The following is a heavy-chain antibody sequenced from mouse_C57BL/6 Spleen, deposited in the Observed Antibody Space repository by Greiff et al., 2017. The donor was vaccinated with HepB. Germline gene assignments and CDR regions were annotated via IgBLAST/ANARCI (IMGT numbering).Heavy chain of an antibody. Sequence: EVQLRQSGPGMVKPSQSLSLTCTVTGYSITSGYDWHWIRHFPGNKLEWMGYISYSGSTNYNPSLKSRISITHDTSKNHFFLKLNSVTTEDTATYYCARAGDRAMDYWGQGTSVTVSS. CDR3: ARAGDRAMDY. CDR1: GYSITSGYD. D-gene: IGHD3-2*01. CDR2: ISYSGST. J-gene: IGHJ4*01. V-gene: IGHV3-1*01.